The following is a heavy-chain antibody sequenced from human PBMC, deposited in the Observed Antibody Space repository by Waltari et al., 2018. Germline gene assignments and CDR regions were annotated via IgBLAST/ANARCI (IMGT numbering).Heavy chain of an antibody. CDR2: VYHFVSA. J-gene: IGHJ4*02. Sequence: QVQLQESGPGLVKPSETLSLTCAVSGDSITSASYWGWIRQPPGKGLGWIGYVYHFVSAYYNQSLKSRVSMSVDTCKRQFSLNLSSVPAADTAVYYCARDESAHYGGFDSWGRGTLVTVSA. D-gene: IGHD4-17*01. V-gene: IGHV4-38-2*02. CDR3: ARDESAHYGGFDS. CDR1: GDSITSASY.